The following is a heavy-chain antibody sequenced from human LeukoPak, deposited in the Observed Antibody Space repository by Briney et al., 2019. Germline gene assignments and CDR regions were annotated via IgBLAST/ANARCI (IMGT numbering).Heavy chain of an antibody. J-gene: IGHJ4*02. D-gene: IGHD6-13*01. CDR1: GGSISSSSYY. V-gene: IGHV4-39*01. Sequence: SETLSLTCTVSGGSISSSSYYWGWIRQPPGKGLEWIGSIYYSGSTYYNPSLKSRVTISVDPSKNQFSLKLSSVTAADTAVYYCARQGYSSSSYYFDYWGQGTLVTVSS. CDR2: IYYSGST. CDR3: ARQGYSSSSYYFDY.